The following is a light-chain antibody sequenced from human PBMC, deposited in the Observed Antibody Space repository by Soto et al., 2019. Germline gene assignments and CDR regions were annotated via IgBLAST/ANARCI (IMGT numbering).Light chain of an antibody. Sequence: QSALTQPPSSSVSPGQSVTISCTGSRSDVGDYKYVSWYQQYPGKAPKLIIYEVNRRPSGVPDRFSGSKSDNAASLTVSGLQAEDEADYYCCSYAGSSYVFGSGTKVTVL. CDR1: RSDVGDYKY. V-gene: IGLV2-8*01. CDR2: EVN. J-gene: IGLJ1*01. CDR3: CSYAGSSYV.